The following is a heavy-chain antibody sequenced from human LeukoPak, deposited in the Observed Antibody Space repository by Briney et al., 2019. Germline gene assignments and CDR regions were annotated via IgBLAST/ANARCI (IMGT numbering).Heavy chain of an antibody. CDR1: GYTFTSYD. J-gene: IGHJ5*02. CDR3: ARAPGSSGYSWFDP. Sequence: ASVKVSCKASGYTFTSYDINWVRQATGQGLEWMGWMNPNSGNTGYAQKFQGRVTMTRNTSISTAYMELSGLRSEDTAVYYCARAPGSSGYSWFDPWGQGTLVTVSS. D-gene: IGHD3-22*01. V-gene: IGHV1-8*01. CDR2: MNPNSGNT.